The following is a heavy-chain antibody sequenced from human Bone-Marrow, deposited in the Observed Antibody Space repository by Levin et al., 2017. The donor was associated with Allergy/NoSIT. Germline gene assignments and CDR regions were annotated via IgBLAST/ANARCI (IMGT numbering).Heavy chain of an antibody. CDR2: IWHSGAA. D-gene: IGHD1-26*01. J-gene: IGHJ4*02. V-gene: IGHV4-30-2*01. CDR1: GGSTSGGYS. CDR3: ARDASGGSSEFRY. Sequence: PSQTLSLTCTVSGGSTSGGYSWSWVRQPPGKGLEWMGYIWHSGAAYYNPSLQGRATMSVDTSKNQYSLNLTSVTAADTAVYYCARDASGGSSEFRYWGQGTLVTVSS.